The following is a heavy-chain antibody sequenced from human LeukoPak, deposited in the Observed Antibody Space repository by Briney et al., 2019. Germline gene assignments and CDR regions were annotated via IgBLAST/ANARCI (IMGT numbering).Heavy chain of an antibody. CDR1: GGSISSYY. Sequence: SETLSLTCTVSGGSISSYYWSWIRQPPGKGLEWIGYIYYSGSTNYNPSLKSRVTISVDKSKHPFSLKLSSVTAADTAVYCCARTSNHITYYYYGMDVWGQGTTVTVSS. D-gene: IGHD1-14*01. CDR3: ARTSNHITYYYYGMDV. CDR2: IYYSGST. J-gene: IGHJ6*02. V-gene: IGHV4-59*01.